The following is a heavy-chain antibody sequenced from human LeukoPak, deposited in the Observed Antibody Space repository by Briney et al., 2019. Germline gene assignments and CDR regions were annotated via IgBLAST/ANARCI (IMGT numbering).Heavy chain of an antibody. J-gene: IGHJ4*02. Sequence: GRSLRLSCAASGFTFSSYAMHWVRQAPGKGLEWVAVISYDGRNKYYAYSVKGRFTISRDNSKNTLYLQMYSLGAEDTAVYYCARERGGSFDDWGQRTMVTVAS. CDR2: ISYDGRNK. CDR1: GFTFSSYA. D-gene: IGHD3-10*01. V-gene: IGHV3-30*04. CDR3: ARERGGSFDD.